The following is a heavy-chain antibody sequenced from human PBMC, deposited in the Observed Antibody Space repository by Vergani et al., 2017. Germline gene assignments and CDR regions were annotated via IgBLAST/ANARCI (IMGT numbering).Heavy chain of an antibody. CDR1: GGSISSYY. CDR3: ARTEYSRAGPDY. CDR2: MYATGST. D-gene: IGHD6-6*01. Sequence: QVQLRESGPGLVKPSETLSLTCTVSGGSISSYYWSWIRQPAGKGLEWIGRMYATGSTNYNPSLRSRVTMSVDTSKSLFPLKLSSVTAADTAVYYCARTEYSRAGPDYWGQGTLVTVSS. J-gene: IGHJ4*02. V-gene: IGHV4-4*07.